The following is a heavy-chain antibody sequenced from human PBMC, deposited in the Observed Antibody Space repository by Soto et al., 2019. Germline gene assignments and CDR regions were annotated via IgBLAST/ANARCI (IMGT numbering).Heavy chain of an antibody. Sequence: SVKVSCKASGGTFSSYAISWVRQAPGQGLEWMGGIIPIFGTANYAQKFQGRVTITADESTSTAYMELSSLRSEDTAVYYCAREGSSWYTYFAYWGQGTLVTVSS. CDR2: IIPIFGTA. CDR1: GGTFSSYA. D-gene: IGHD6-13*01. J-gene: IGHJ4*02. V-gene: IGHV1-69*13. CDR3: AREGSSWYTYFAY.